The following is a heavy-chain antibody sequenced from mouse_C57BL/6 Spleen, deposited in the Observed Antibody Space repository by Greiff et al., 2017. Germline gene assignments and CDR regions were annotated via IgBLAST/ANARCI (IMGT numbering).Heavy chain of an antibody. D-gene: IGHD3-2*02. CDR3: ATLRLYAMDY. V-gene: IGHV5-17*01. J-gene: IGHJ4*01. CDR2: ISSGSSTI. CDR1: GFTFSDYG. Sequence: EVKLVESGGGLVKPGGSLKLSCAASGFTFSDYGMHWVRQAPEKGLEWVAYISSGSSTIYYADTVKGRFTISRDNAKNTLFLQMTSLRSEDTAMYYCATLRLYAMDYWGQGTSVTVSS.